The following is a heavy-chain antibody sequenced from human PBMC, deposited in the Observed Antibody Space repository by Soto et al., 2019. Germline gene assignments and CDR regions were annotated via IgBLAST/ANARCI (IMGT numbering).Heavy chain of an antibody. V-gene: IGHV1-69*12. CDR1: GGTFSSYA. D-gene: IGHD3-22*01. Sequence: QVQLVQSGAEVKKPGSSVKVSCKASGGTFSSYAISWVRQAPGQGREWMGGIIPILGTADYAQKFQGRVTITAAESTGTGNMELSRLRSEDTAVYYCASHYDSSGYYYRGLDYWGQGTLVTVSS. CDR2: IIPILGTA. CDR3: ASHYDSSGYYYRGLDY. J-gene: IGHJ4*02.